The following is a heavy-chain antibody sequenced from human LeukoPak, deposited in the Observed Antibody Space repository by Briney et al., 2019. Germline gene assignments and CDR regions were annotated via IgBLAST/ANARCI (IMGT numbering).Heavy chain of an antibody. CDR1: GFTFSSIA. CDR2: ISGSGGGT. D-gene: IGHD1-26*01. J-gene: IGHJ4*02. V-gene: IGHV3-23*01. CDR3: AKDLGRYRNNFFDY. Sequence: AGGSLRLSCAASGFTFSSIAMSWVRQAPDKGLEWVSTISGSGGGTYYADSVKGWFTISRDDSKNTLYLQMNSLRADDTAVYYCAKDLGRYRNNFFDYWGQGNLVTVSS.